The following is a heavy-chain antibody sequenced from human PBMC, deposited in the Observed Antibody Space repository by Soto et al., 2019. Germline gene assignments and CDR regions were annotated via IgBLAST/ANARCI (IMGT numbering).Heavy chain of an antibody. D-gene: IGHD6-13*01. CDR3: TRQKIEHSSGWYP. CDR2: IRNSGNTI. V-gene: IGHV3-48*02. CDR1: GFIFSNYH. Sequence: DVQLVESGGGLVQPGGSLRLSCAASGFIFSNYHMNWVRQAPGKGLEWVSYIRNSGNTIYYANSVKGRFTISRDNAKDSLYLQMNSLRDEDTAVYYCTRQKIEHSSGWYPWGQGTLVTVSS. J-gene: IGHJ5*02.